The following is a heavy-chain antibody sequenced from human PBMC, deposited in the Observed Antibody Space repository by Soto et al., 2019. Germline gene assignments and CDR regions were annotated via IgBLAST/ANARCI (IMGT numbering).Heavy chain of an antibody. V-gene: IGHV1-18*04. Sequence: ASVKVSCKASGYTFTSYGISWVRQAPGQGLEWMGWISAYNGNTNYAQKLQGRVTMTTDTSTSTAYMELRSLRSDDTAVYYCARDRYYDILTAYYSDYWGQGTLVTVSS. D-gene: IGHD3-9*01. CDR1: GYTFTSYG. J-gene: IGHJ4*02. CDR2: ISAYNGNT. CDR3: ARDRYYDILTAYYSDY.